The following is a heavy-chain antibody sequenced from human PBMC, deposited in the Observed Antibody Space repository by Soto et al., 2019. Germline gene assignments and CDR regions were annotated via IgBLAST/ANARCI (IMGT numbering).Heavy chain of an antibody. D-gene: IGHD3-22*01. V-gene: IGHV3-49*03. Sequence: GGSLRLSCTASGFTFGYYAMSWFRQAPGKGLEWVGFIRSKAYGGTTEYAASVKGRFTISRDDSKSIAYLQMNSLKTEDTAVYYCTRAIVEMATSPWGQGTLVTVSS. CDR2: IRSKAYGGTT. J-gene: IGHJ5*02. CDR1: GFTFGYYA. CDR3: TRAIVEMATSP.